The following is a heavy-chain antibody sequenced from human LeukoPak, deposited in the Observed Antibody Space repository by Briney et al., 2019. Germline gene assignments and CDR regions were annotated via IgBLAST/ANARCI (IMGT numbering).Heavy chain of an antibody. V-gene: IGHV4-34*01. CDR3: ARGRERRRDGFSYGFQYYCYYMDV. D-gene: IGHD5-18*01. CDR1: GGSFSGYY. CDR2: INHSGST. J-gene: IGHJ6*03. Sequence: SETLSLTCAVYGGSFSGYYWTWIRQPPGKGLEWIGEINHSGSTNYNPSLKSRVTISVDTSKNQFSLKLSSVTAADTAVYYCARGRERRRDGFSYGFQYYCYYMDVWGKGTTVTVSS.